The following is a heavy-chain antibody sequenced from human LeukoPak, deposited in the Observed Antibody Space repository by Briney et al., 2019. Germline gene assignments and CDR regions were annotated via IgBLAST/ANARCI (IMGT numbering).Heavy chain of an antibody. J-gene: IGHJ6*02. CDR3: ARDRVAYYDFYYYYYGMDV. V-gene: IGHV3-7*01. CDR1: GFTFSNYW. D-gene: IGHD3-3*01. Sequence: GGSLRLSCAVSGFTFSNYWMSWVSQAPGKGLEWVANIKQDGSEKYYVDSVKGRFTISRDNAKNSLYLQMNSLRAEDTAVYYCARDRVAYYDFYYYYYGMDVWGQGTTVTVSS. CDR2: IKQDGSEK.